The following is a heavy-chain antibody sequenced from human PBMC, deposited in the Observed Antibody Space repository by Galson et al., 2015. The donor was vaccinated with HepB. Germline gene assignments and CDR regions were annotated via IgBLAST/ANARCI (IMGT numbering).Heavy chain of an antibody. CDR3: ARVYHSYYDSIGYSGFNKNFFDP. D-gene: IGHD3-22*01. V-gene: IGHV3-30-3*01. CDR1: GFTSSTYA. CDR2: ISYDGSNK. J-gene: IGHJ5*02. Sequence: SLRLSCAASGFTSSTYAMHWVRQAPGKGLEWVAVISYDGSNKYYADSVQGRFTISRDNSKNTLYLQMNSLRVEDTAIYYCARVYHSYYDSIGYSGFNKNFFDPWGQGTLVTVSS.